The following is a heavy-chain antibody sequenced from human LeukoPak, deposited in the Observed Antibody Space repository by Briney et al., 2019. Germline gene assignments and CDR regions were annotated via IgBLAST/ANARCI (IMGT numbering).Heavy chain of an antibody. CDR1: GFTFSTYS. D-gene: IGHD6-13*01. Sequence: GGSLRLSCAASGFTFSTYSMNWVRQAPGKGLEWVSSISSSGTYIYYAASVKGRFTISRDNAKNSLFLQMNSLRAEDTAVYYCASPFALAAAGTDWYFDLWGRGTLVTVSS. CDR3: ASPFALAAAGTDWYFDL. V-gene: IGHV3-21*01. J-gene: IGHJ2*01. CDR2: ISSSGTYI.